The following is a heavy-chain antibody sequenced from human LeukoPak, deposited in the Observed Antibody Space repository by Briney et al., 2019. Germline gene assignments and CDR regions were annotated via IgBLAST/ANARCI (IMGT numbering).Heavy chain of an antibody. CDR1: GYTFTSYG. V-gene: IGHV1-18*01. Sequence: ASVKVSCKASGYTFTSYGISWVRQAPGQGLEWMGWISAYNGNTNYAQKLQGRVTMTTDTSTSTAYMELRSLRSDDTAVYYCARIRFAKPPFYYYYYMYVWGKGTTVTVSS. CDR2: ISAYNGNT. D-gene: IGHD3-3*01. CDR3: ARIRFAKPPFYYYYYMYV. J-gene: IGHJ6*03.